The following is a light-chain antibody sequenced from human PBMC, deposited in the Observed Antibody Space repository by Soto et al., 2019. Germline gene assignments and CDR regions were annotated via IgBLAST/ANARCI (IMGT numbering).Light chain of an antibody. V-gene: IGLV2-14*01. CDR3: SSYTSTNTFVV. Sequence: QSVLTQPASVSGSPGQPLTISCTGTSSDVGGYNYVSWYQQHPGKAPKLMIYEVSNRPSGVSNRFSGSKSGNTASLTISGLQAEDEADYYCSSYTSTNTFVVFGGGTKVTVL. J-gene: IGLJ2*01. CDR2: EVS. CDR1: SSDVGGYNY.